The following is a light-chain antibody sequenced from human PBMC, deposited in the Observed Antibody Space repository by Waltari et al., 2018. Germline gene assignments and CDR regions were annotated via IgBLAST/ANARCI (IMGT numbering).Light chain of an antibody. CDR2: ATS. Sequence: DIQMTQSPSSLSASVGDRVTITCRASQSISGYLNWYQQKPGKAPTVLIYATSSLQSGVPSRFSGSGSGTDFTLTITSLQPEDFATYYCQQSYRTPPLTFGGGTKGEIK. V-gene: IGKV1-39*01. J-gene: IGKJ4*01. CDR1: QSISGY. CDR3: QQSYRTPPLT.